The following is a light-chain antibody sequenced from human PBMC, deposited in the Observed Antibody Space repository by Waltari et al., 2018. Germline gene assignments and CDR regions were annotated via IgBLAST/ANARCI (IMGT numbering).Light chain of an antibody. CDR3: QQYGSSPTT. Sequence: TLSLSPGERATLSCRASQSVISRYLAWYQQRPGQAPRLLIYGASTRATGIPDRFSGSGSGTDFTLTISRLEPEDSAVYYCQQYGSSPTTFGGGTKVEIK. V-gene: IGKV3-20*01. J-gene: IGKJ4*01. CDR1: QSVISRY. CDR2: GAS.